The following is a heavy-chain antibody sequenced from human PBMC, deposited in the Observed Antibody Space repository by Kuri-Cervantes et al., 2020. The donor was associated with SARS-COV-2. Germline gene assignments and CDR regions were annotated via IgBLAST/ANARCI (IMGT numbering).Heavy chain of an antibody. CDR2: ISSSGTTT. V-gene: IGHV3-11*04. CDR3: ARAGERYYDFWSGHLPNDAVDV. Sequence: GESLKISCAASGLTFSDYYMHWIRQAPGKGLEWVSYISSSGTTTYYADSVKGRFTISRDNAKKSLYVQMNSLRAVDTAVYYCARAGERYYDFWSGHLPNDAVDVWGRGTMVTVSS. J-gene: IGHJ3*01. D-gene: IGHD3-3*01. CDR1: GLTFSDYY.